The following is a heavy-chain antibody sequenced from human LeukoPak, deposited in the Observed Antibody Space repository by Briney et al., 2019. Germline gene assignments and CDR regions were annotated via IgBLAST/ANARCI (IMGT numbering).Heavy chain of an antibody. CDR2: IYHSGST. V-gene: IGHV4-30-2*01. J-gene: IGHJ4*02. CDR3: ARAYYECFDY. CDR1: GGSISSGGYY. D-gene: IGHD3-22*01. Sequence: TLSLTCTVSGGSISSGGYYWSWIRQHPGKGLEWIGYIYHSGSTYYIPSLKSRVTISVDRSKNQFSLKLSSVTAADTAVYYCARAYYECFDYWGQGTLVTVSS.